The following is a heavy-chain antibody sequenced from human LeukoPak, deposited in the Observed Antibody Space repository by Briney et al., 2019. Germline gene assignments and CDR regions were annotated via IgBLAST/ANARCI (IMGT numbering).Heavy chain of an antibody. CDR3: ATEPHRPAYSSSWYDNDY. J-gene: IGHJ4*02. CDR2: IIPIFGTA. D-gene: IGHD6-13*01. Sequence: SVKVSCKASGGTFSSYAISWVRQAPGQGLEWMGGIIPIFGTANYAQKFQGRVTITTDESTSTAYMELSSLRSEDTAVYYCATEPHRPAYSSSWYDNDYWGQGTLVTVSS. V-gene: IGHV1-69*05. CDR1: GGTFSSYA.